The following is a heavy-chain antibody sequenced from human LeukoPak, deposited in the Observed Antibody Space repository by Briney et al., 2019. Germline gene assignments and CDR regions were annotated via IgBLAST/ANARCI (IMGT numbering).Heavy chain of an antibody. D-gene: IGHD3-3*01. Sequence: PGGSLRLSCAASGFTIRSYETNWVRQAPGKGLEWVSSISRSSSYINYADSLKGRFTISRDNAKNSVYLQMNSLRAEDTAVYYCARVYQGVAIFDGIDYWGQGTLVTVSS. CDR3: ARVYQGVAIFDGIDY. J-gene: IGHJ4*02. V-gene: IGHV3-21*01. CDR1: GFTIRSYE. CDR2: ISRSSSYI.